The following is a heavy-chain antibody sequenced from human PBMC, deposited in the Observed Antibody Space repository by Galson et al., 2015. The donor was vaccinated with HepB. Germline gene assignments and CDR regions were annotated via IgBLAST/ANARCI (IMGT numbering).Heavy chain of an antibody. CDR2: ISYDGSNK. CDR1: GFTFSSYG. Sequence: SLRLSCAASGFTFSSYGMHWVRQAPGKGLEWVAVISYDGSNKYYADSVKGRFTISRDNSKNTLYLQMNSLRAEDTAVYYCAKGYRSSSSGRGRAPSDYWGQGTLVTVSS. V-gene: IGHV3-30*18. D-gene: IGHD6-6*01. CDR3: AKGYRSSSSGRGRAPSDY. J-gene: IGHJ4*02.